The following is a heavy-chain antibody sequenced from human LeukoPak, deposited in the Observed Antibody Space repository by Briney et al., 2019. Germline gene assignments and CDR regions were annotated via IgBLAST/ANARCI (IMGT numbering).Heavy chain of an antibody. D-gene: IGHD3-10*02. V-gene: IGHV3-21*01. J-gene: IGHJ6*04. CDR1: GFTFSSYN. CDR2: ISSSSGYI. CDR3: AELGITMIGGV. Sequence: GGSLRLSCAASGFTFSSYNMNWVRQAPGKGLEWVSSISSSSGYIYYADSVKGRFTISRDNAKNSLYLQMNSLRAEDTAVYYCAELGITMIGGVWGKGTTVTISS.